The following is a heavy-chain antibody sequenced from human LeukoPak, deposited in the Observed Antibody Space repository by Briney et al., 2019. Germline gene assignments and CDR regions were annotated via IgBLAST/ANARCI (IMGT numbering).Heavy chain of an antibody. D-gene: IGHD3-10*01. CDR3: ARRAGSGSTKVFDI. CDR2: IHYSGST. Sequence: SETLSLTCTVSGGSISSSSYYWGWIRQPPGTGLEWIGSIHYSGSTYYNPSLKSRVTISVDTPKNQFSLKLSSVTAADTAVYYCARRAGSGSTKVFDIWGQGTMVTVSS. CDR1: GGSISSSSYY. J-gene: IGHJ3*02. V-gene: IGHV4-39*01.